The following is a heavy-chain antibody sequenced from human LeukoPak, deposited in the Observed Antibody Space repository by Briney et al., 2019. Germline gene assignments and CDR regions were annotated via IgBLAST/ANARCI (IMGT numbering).Heavy chain of an antibody. J-gene: IGHJ4*02. CDR2: INPDSGDT. V-gene: IGHV1-2*06. Sequence: ASVKVSCKASGYTFTGYYMHWVRQAPGQGLEWMGRINPDSGDTNYAQNFQGRVTMNWDTSISTAYMELSSLRSDDTAVYYCARVGKSYYDSSGYCDRPPDYWGQGTLVTVSS. CDR3: ARVGKSYYDSSGYCDRPPDY. CDR1: GYTFTGYY. D-gene: IGHD3-22*01.